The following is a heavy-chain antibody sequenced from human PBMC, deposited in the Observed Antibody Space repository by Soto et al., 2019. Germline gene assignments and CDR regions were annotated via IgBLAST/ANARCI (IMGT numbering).Heavy chain of an antibody. CDR2: VSAGGTSA. CDR1: GFTFSSYA. Sequence: EVQLLESGGGLVQPGGSLRLSCAASGFTFSSYAMGWVRQAPGKGLEWVSAVSAGGTSAYYAASVEGRFTISRDNSKNTLYLQMNSLRVEDTARYYCADRCSGGMCSPFDNWGQGTLVTVAS. D-gene: IGHD2-15*01. J-gene: IGHJ4*02. CDR3: ADRCSGGMCSPFDN. V-gene: IGHV3-23*01.